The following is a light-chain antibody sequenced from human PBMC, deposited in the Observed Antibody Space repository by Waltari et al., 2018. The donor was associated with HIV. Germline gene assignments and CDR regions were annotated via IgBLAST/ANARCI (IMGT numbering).Light chain of an antibody. CDR1: SSDVAGHNS. J-gene: IGLJ2*01. V-gene: IGLV2-14*03. CDR3: SSYTANSRI. Sequence: QSALTQPASVSGSLGQSITISCTGTSSDVAGHNSVSWYQQHPGKAPKLLISDVSNRPSGVSNRFSGSKSGNPASLTISGLQAEDEADYYCSSYTANSRIFGGGTRLTVL. CDR2: DVS.